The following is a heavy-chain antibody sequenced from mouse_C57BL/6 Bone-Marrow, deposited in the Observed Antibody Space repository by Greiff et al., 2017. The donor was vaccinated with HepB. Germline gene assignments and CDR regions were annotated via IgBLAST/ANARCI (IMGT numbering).Heavy chain of an antibody. J-gene: IGHJ1*03. CDR2: ISSGGDYI. D-gene: IGHD1-1*01. CDR1: GFTFSSYA. Sequence: EVKVEESGEGLVKPGGSLKLSCAASGFTFSSYAMSWVRQTPEKRLEWVAYISSGGDYIYYADTVKGRFTISRDNARNTLYLQMSSLKSEDTAMYYCTRDPITTVVATWYFDVWGTGTTVTVSS. V-gene: IGHV5-9-1*02. CDR3: TRDPITTVVATWYFDV.